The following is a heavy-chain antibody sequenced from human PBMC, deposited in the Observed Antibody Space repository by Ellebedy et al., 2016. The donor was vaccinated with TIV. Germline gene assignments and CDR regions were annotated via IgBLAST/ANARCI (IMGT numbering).Heavy chain of an antibody. CDR3: AKHYSGTYSFDY. V-gene: IGHV3-23*01. Sequence: GGSLRLXCAASGFTFSTYAMSWVRQAPGKGLEWVSAISGTGGSTYYADSVKGRFTISRDNSKNTLYLQMNSLRAEDTAVYYCAKHYSGTYSFDYWGQGTLVTVSS. CDR2: ISGTGGST. J-gene: IGHJ4*02. CDR1: GFTFSTYA. D-gene: IGHD1-26*01.